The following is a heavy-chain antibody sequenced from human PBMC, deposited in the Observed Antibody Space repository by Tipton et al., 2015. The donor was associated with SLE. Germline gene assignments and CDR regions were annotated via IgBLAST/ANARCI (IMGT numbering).Heavy chain of an antibody. Sequence: TLSLTCTVSGGSISSSSYYWGWIRQPPGKGPEWIGSIYYSGSTYYNPSPKSRVTISVDTSKNQFSLKLSSVTAADTAVYYCARCPSGSYFYYYYGMDVWGQGTTVTVSS. J-gene: IGHJ6*02. CDR1: GGSISSSSYY. D-gene: IGHD3-10*01. CDR2: IYYSGST. CDR3: ARCPSGSYFYYYYGMDV. V-gene: IGHV4-39*07.